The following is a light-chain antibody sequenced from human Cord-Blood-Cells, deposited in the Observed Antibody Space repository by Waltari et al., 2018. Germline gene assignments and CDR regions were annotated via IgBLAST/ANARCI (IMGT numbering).Light chain of an antibody. CDR1: QSISSY. CDR3: QQSYSTPRA. Sequence: DIQMTQSPSSLSASVGDRVTITCRASQSISSYLNWYQQKPGKAPKLLSYAASSLQSGVRSRFSGSGSGTDFTLTISSLQPEDFATYYCQQSYSTPRAFGQGTKLEIK. J-gene: IGKJ2*01. CDR2: AAS. V-gene: IGKV1-39*01.